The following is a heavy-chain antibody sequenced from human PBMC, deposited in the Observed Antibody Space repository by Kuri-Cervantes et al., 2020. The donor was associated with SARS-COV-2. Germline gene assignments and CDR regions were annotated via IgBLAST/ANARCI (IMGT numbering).Heavy chain of an antibody. Sequence: GESLKISCAASELTFSSYGMHWVRQAPGKGLEWVAVIWYDGSNKSYADSVRGRFTISRDKSKNTLYLQMNSLRAGDTAVYYCARAPSILGATLGYFQQWGQGTLVVVSS. V-gene: IGHV3-33*01. CDR3: ARAPSILGATLGYFQQ. J-gene: IGHJ1*01. CDR1: ELTFSSYG. CDR2: IWYDGSNK. D-gene: IGHD1-26*01.